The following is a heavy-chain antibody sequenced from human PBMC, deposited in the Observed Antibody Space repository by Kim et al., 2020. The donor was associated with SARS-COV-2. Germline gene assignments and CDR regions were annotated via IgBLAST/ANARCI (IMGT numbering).Heavy chain of an antibody. D-gene: IGHD6-13*01. J-gene: IGHJ4*02. V-gene: IGHV5-51*01. CDR3: ARQRIAAAGNDY. Sequence: RYSQSFQGQVTISADKSISTAYLQWSSLKASDTAMYYGARQRIAAAGNDYWGQGTLVTVSS.